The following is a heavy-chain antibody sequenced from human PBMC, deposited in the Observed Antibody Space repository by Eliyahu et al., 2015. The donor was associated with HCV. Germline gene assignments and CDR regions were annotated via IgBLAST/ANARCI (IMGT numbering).Heavy chain of an antibody. CDR2: IRNKANSYTT. V-gene: IGHV3-72*01. CDR1: GFPFSXHY. CDR3: ATLRDTSGWFPFDS. J-gene: IGHJ4*02. Sequence: EVQLVESGGGLVQPGGSLRLSXAASGFPFSXHYMDWVRQAPGKGLEWVGRIRNKANSYTTEYAASVKGRFTVSRDDSENSLYLQMNSLKTEDTAVYYCATLRDTSGWFPFDSWGQGTLVTVSS. D-gene: IGHD6-19*01.